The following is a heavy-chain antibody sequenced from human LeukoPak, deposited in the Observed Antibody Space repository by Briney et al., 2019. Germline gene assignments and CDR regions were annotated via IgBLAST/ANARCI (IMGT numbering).Heavy chain of an antibody. CDR3: ATYTHWVAGDV. D-gene: IGHD3-16*01. Sequence: SGGSLRLPCAASGFTFSDSWMSWVRQAPGKGLEWVANMNQDGSEKDYVDSVKGRFTISRDNARNSLYLQMGSLRAEDTAVYYCATYTHWVAGDVWGQGTTVTVSS. CDR1: GFTFSDSW. V-gene: IGHV3-7*01. CDR2: MNQDGSEK. J-gene: IGHJ6*02.